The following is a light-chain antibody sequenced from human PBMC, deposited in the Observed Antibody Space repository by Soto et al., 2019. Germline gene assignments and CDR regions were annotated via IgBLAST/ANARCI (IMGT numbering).Light chain of an antibody. CDR2: WAS. Sequence: DIVMTQSPDSLAVSLCERATINCKSSQSVLYSSNNKNYLAWYQQKPGQTPRLLIYWASTRESGVPDRFSGSGSGTDFTLTSSRLQAEDVAVYYCQQYYSTPLTFCGGTKVEIK. V-gene: IGKV4-1*01. J-gene: IGKJ4*01. CDR3: QQYYSTPLT. CDR1: QSVLYSSNNKNY.